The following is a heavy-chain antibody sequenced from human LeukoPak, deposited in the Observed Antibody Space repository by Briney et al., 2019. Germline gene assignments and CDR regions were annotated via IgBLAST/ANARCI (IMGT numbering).Heavy chain of an antibody. CDR1: GFTFSSYW. CDR2: TRNKVKSYTT. D-gene: IGHD3-22*01. J-gene: IGHJ4*02. CDR3: ASARRDSSGYYYSTYYFDY. V-gene: IGHV3-72*01. Sequence: GGSLRLSCAASGFTFSSYWMSWVRQAPGKGRGWVGRTRNKVKSYTTEYAAAVKGRFTSSRDEPKNSMYVQMNSLKTEDTAVYYCASARRDSSGYYYSTYYFDYWGQGTLVTVSS.